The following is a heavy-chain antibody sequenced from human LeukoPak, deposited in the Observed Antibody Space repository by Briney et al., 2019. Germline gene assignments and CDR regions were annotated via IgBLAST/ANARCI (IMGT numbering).Heavy chain of an antibody. D-gene: IGHD3-22*01. Sequence: ASVKVSCKASGYTFTSYGISWVRQAPGQGLEWMGWISAYNGNTNYAQNLQDRVTLTTDTSTTTVYMELKSLRSDDTAVYYCARDKEEDYDTSSMFQHWGQGTLVTVSS. CDR3: ARDKEEDYDTSSMFQH. CDR1: GYTFTSYG. J-gene: IGHJ1*01. CDR2: ISAYNGNT. V-gene: IGHV1-18*01.